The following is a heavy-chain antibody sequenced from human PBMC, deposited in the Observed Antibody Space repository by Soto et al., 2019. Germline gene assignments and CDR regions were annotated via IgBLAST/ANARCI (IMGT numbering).Heavy chain of an antibody. CDR1: GGSISSNNYY. J-gene: IGHJ4*02. V-gene: IGHV4-39*01. D-gene: IGHD1-26*01. CDR3: ARRGSGSYSDY. CDR2: IYYSGST. Sequence: SETLSLTCTFSGGSISSNNYYLGWIRQPPGKGLEWIGSIYYSGSTYYNPSLKSRVTISVDTSKNQFSLKLSSVTAADTAVYYCARRGSGSYSDYWGQGTLVTVSS.